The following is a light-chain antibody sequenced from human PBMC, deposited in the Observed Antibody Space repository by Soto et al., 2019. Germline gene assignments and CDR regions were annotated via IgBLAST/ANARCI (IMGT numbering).Light chain of an antibody. V-gene: IGLV2-11*01. CDR2: DVN. Sequence: QSALTQPRSVSGSPGQSVAISCTGSSSDVGGSDYVSWYQQHPGKAPRLIIYDVNKRPSGVPDRFSGSKSGNTASLIISGLQAEDEAEYYCCSCAGSPPFGGGTKLTVL. CDR1: SSDVGGSDY. J-gene: IGLJ2*01. CDR3: CSCAGSPP.